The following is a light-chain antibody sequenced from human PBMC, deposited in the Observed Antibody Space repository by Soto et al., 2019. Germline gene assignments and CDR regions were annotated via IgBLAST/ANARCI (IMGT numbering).Light chain of an antibody. CDR1: SSNIESNT. CDR2: EVS. V-gene: IGLV1-44*01. Sequence: QSVLTQPPSASGTPGQRVTISCSGSSSNIESNTVTWYQQLPGTAPKLMIYEVSKRPSGVPDRFSGSKSGNTASLTVSGLQAEDEADYYCSSYAGSNSLHVVFGGGTKLTVL. J-gene: IGLJ2*01. CDR3: SSYAGSNSLHVV.